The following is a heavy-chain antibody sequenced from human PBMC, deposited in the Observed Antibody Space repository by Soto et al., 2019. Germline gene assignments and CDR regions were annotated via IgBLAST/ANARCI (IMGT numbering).Heavy chain of an antibody. Sequence: SETLSLTCTVSGGSISSGDYYWSWIRQPPGKGLEWIGYIYYSGSTYYNPSLKSRVTISVDTSKNQFSLKLSSVTAADTAAYYCAYYYGSGRRSGMDVWGQGTTVTVSS. J-gene: IGHJ6*02. V-gene: IGHV4-30-4*01. D-gene: IGHD3-10*01. CDR2: IYYSGST. CDR1: GGSISSGDYY. CDR3: AYYYGSGRRSGMDV.